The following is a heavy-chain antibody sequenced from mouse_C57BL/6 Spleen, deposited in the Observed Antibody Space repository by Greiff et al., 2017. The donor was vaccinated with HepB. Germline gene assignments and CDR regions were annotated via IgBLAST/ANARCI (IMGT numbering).Heavy chain of an antibody. Sequence: QVQLQQSGAELVKPGASVKISCKASGYAFSSYWMNWVKQRPGKGLEWIGQIFPGDGDTNYNGKFKGKATLTADKSSSTAYMQLSSLTSEDSAVYACATLESSGYAFAYWGQGTLVTVSA. CDR1: GYAFSSYW. CDR3: ATLESSGYAFAY. D-gene: IGHD3-2*02. J-gene: IGHJ3*01. V-gene: IGHV1-80*01. CDR2: IFPGDGDT.